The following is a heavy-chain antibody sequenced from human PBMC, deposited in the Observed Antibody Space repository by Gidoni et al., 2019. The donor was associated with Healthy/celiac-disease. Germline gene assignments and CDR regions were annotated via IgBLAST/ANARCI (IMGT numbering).Heavy chain of an antibody. V-gene: IGHV4-39*01. D-gene: IGHD2-2*02. J-gene: IGHJ4*02. Sequence: QLQLQESGPGLVKPSETLSLTCTVSGGSISSSSYYWGWIRQPPGKGLEWIGSIYYSGSTYYNPSLKSRVTISVDTSKNQFSLKLSSVTAADTAVYYCARHGAEDIVVVPAAIRGGAFDYWGQGTLVTVSS. CDR1: GGSISSSSYY. CDR2: IYYSGST. CDR3: ARHGAEDIVVVPAAIRGGAFDY.